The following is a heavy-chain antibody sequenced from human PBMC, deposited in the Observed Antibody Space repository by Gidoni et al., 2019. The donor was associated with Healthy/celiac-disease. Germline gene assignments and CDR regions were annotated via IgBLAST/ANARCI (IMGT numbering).Heavy chain of an antibody. J-gene: IGHJ4*02. V-gene: IGHV3-23*01. CDR2: IRGSGGST. Sequence: EVQLLESGGGLVQPGGSLRLSCAASGFTFSSYAMSWVRQAPGTGLEWVSAIRGSGGSTYYADAVKGRFTNSRDNSKNTLYLQMNSLRAEDTAVYYCAKVTISPITMIVVGGGYFDYWGQGTLVTVSS. CDR1: GFTFSSYA. CDR3: AKVTISPITMIVVGGGYFDY. D-gene: IGHD3-22*01.